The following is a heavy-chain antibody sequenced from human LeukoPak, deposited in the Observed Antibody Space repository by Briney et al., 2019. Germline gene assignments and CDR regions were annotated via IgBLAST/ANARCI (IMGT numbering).Heavy chain of an antibody. CDR3: ARVDALLWFGELSHYYFDY. CDR1: GGSISSYY. V-gene: IGHV4-59*01. J-gene: IGHJ4*02. Sequence: SETLSLTCTVSGGSISSYYWSWIRQPPGKGLEWIGYIYYSGSTNYNPSLKSRVTISVDTSKNQFSLKLSSATAADTAVCYCARVDALLWFGELSHYYFDYWGQGTLVTVSS. D-gene: IGHD3-10*01. CDR2: IYYSGST.